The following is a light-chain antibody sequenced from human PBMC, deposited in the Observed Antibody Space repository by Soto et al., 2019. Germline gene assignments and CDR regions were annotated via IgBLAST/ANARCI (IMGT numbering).Light chain of an antibody. CDR1: QSVSSSY. J-gene: IGKJ4*01. CDR3: QQYSKWPLT. V-gene: IGKV3-15*01. CDR2: GAS. Sequence: EFVLTQSPGTLSLSPGERATLSCRASQSVSSSYLGWYQQKPGQAPRLLIYGASTRATGIPARFSGSGSGTEFILTISSLQSEDFAVYYCQQYSKWPLTFGGGTKVDNK.